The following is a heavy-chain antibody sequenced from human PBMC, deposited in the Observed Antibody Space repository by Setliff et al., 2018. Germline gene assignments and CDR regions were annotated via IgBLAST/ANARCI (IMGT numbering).Heavy chain of an antibody. CDR3: ARDLYNSGSDY. D-gene: IGHD6-25*01. V-gene: IGHV1-2*06. J-gene: IGHJ4*02. Sequence: GASVKVSCKTSGHPFTDYYIHWVRQAPGQGLEWMGRINPNSGATNFAQKFQGRVTMTRDTSISTAYMDLSRLRSDDTAVYYCARDLYNSGSDYWGQGTLVTVS. CDR1: GHPFTDYY. CDR2: INPNSGAT.